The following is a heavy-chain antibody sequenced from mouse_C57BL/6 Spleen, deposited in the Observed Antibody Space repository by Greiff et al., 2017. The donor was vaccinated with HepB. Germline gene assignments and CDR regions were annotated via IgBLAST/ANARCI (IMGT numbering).Heavy chain of an antibody. Sequence: DVKLVESEGGLVQPGSSMKLSCTASGFTFSDYYMAWVRQVPEKGLEWVANINYDGSSTYYLDSLKSRFIISRDNAKNILYLQMSSLKSEDTATYYCARAGYSNPLAYWGQGTLVTVSA. D-gene: IGHD2-5*01. CDR2: INYDGSST. V-gene: IGHV5-16*01. CDR3: ARAGYSNPLAY. J-gene: IGHJ3*01. CDR1: GFTFSDYY.